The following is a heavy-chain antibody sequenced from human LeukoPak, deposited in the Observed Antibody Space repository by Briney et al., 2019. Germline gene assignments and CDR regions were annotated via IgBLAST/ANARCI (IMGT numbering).Heavy chain of an antibody. CDR1: GFTFGDYA. D-gene: IGHD2-21*02. J-gene: IGHJ4*02. CDR3: TRDLSPAYCGGDCYYFDY. Sequence: PGGSLRLSCTASGFTFGDYAMSWVRQAPGKGLEWVGLIRSKAYGGTTEYAASVKGRFTISRDDSKSIAYLQMNSLKTEDTAVYYCTRDLSPAYCGGDCYYFDYWGQGTLVTGSS. V-gene: IGHV3-49*04. CDR2: IRSKAYGGTT.